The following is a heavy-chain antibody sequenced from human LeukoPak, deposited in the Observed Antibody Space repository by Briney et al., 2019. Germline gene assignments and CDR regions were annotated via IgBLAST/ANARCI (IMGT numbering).Heavy chain of an antibody. CDR3: ARDSSSWSLDY. Sequence: GGSLRLSCAAPGFTFSSYAMSWVRQAPGKGLEWVSSISSSSSYIYYADSVKGRFTISRDNAKNSLYLQMNSLRAEDTAVYYCARDSSSWSLDYWGQGTLVTVSS. J-gene: IGHJ4*02. V-gene: IGHV3-21*01. CDR2: ISSSSSYI. D-gene: IGHD6-13*01. CDR1: GFTFSSYA.